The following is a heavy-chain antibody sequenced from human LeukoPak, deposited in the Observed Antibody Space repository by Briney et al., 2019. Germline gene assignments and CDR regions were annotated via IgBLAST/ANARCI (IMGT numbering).Heavy chain of an antibody. CDR1: GYIFVSHG. V-gene: IGHV1-18*04. D-gene: IGHD4-23*01. Sequence: SVKVSCKASGYIFVSHGISWVRQAPGQGLEWMGWISPHNGKTEYAQKFQGRVSMTRDTSTSTVYMELRSLRSDDTAVYYCAREIPPLATVITKYYQYFMDVWGKGTTVTVSS. CDR2: ISPHNGKT. CDR3: AREIPPLATVITKYYQYFMDV. J-gene: IGHJ6*03.